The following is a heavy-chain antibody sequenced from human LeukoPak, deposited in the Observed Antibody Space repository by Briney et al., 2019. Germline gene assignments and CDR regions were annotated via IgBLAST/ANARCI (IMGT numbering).Heavy chain of an antibody. CDR2: MNPNSGNT. D-gene: IGHD3-22*01. J-gene: IGHJ5*02. V-gene: IGHV1-8*01. CDR1: GYTFTSYD. Sequence: ASVTVSCTASGYTFTSYDINWVRQATGQGLEWMGWMNPNSGNTGYAQKFQGRVTMTRNTSISTAYMELSSLRSEDTAVYYCARDLGSSGWNWFDPWGQGTLVTVSS. CDR3: ARDLGSSGWNWFDP.